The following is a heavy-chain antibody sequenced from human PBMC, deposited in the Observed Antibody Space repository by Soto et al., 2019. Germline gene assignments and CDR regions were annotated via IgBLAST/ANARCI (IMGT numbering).Heavy chain of an antibody. V-gene: IGHV4-31*03. D-gene: IGHD4-4*01. CDR2: IYYSGST. J-gene: IGHJ6*03. CDR1: GGSISSGGYY. CDR3: ARANSNYDFYYYMDV. Sequence: QVQLQESGPGLVKPSQTLSLTCSVSGGSISSGGYYWNWIRHHPGKGLEWIGYIYYSGSTHYSSSPKNRVTMSVDTSKTQFSLKLSSVTAADTAVYYCARANSNYDFYYYMDVWGKGTTVTVSS.